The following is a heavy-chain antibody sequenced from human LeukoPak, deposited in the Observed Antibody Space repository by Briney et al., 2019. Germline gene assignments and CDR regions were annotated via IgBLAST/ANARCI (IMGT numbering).Heavy chain of an antibody. CDR3: ARVGTMVRGKYGMDV. CDR2: IIPILGIA. J-gene: IGHJ6*02. Sequence: GASVKVSCKASGGTFISYAIRWVRQAPGQGGEWMGGIIPILGIANYAHKFQGRVTITADKSTTTAYIELSSLRSEDTAVYYCARVGTMVRGKYGMDVWGQGTTVTVSS. D-gene: IGHD3-10*01. V-gene: IGHV1-69*10. CDR1: GGTFISYA.